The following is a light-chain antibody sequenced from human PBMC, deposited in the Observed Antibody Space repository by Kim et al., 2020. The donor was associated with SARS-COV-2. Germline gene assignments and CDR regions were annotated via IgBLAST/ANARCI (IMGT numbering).Light chain of an antibody. CDR2: GNS. Sequence: QRVTISCTGRSSNIGAGYDVHWYQQLPTTAPKLLMYGNSNRPSGVPDRFSGSKSGTSASLAITGLQAEDGADYYCQSYDNSLSSYVFGSGTKVTVL. V-gene: IGLV1-40*01. J-gene: IGLJ1*01. CDR1: SSNIGAGYD. CDR3: QSYDNSLSSYV.